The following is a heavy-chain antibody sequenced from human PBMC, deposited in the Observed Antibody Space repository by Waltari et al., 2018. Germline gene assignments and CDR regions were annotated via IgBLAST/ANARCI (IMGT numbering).Heavy chain of an antibody. D-gene: IGHD2-8*01. CDR2: IYYSGST. CDR3: ARGTVSSGVKWYFDL. V-gene: IGHV4-59*01. J-gene: IGHJ2*01. Sequence: RGRGKRPGNGLEWIGYIYYSGSTNYNPSLKSRVTISVDTSKNQFSLKLSSVPAADTAVYYCARGTVSSGVKWYFDLWGRLTLVTVSS.